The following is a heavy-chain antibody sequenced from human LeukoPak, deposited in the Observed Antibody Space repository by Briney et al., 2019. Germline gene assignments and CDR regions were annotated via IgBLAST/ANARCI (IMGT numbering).Heavy chain of an antibody. D-gene: IGHD3-9*01. Sequence: SETLSLTCAVYGGSFSGYYWSWIRQPPGKGLEWIGEINHSGSTNYNPSLKSRVTISVDTSKNQFSLKLSSVTAADTAVYYCARDKPYYDILTGDYYYYMDVWGKGTTVTISS. CDR2: INHSGST. CDR3: ARDKPYYDILTGDYYYYMDV. V-gene: IGHV4-34*01. CDR1: GGSFSGYY. J-gene: IGHJ6*03.